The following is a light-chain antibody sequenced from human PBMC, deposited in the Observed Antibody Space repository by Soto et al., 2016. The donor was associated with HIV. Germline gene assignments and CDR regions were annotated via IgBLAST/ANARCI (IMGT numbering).Light chain of an antibody. CDR3: QSADSSGTYVL. Sequence: SYELTQPPSVSVSPGQTASITCSGDTLPKQYAYWYQQKPGQAPVLVIYKDSERPSGIPERFSGSGSGTTVTLTISGVQAEDEADYYCQSADSSGTYVLFGGGTKLTV. V-gene: IGLV3-25*03. CDR2: KDS. CDR1: TLPKQY. J-gene: IGLJ2*01.